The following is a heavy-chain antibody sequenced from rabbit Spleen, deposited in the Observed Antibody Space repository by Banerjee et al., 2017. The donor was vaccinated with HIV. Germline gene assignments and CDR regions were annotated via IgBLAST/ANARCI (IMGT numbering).Heavy chain of an antibody. Sequence: QEKLVESGGGLVQPEGSLTLTCTASGVSFNFNNYMCWVRQAPGKGLEWIGCVDVGSSGFTYFANWAKGRFTISKTSSTTVTLQMTSLTAADTATYFCARDAASSFSSYGMDLWGPGTLVTVS. CDR3: ARDAASSFSSYGMDL. D-gene: IGHD8-1*01. CDR2: VDVGSSGFT. V-gene: IGHV1S45*01. J-gene: IGHJ6*01. CDR1: GVSFNFNNY.